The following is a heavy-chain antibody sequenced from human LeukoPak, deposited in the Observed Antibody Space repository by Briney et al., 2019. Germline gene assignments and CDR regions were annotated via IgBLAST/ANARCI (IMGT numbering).Heavy chain of an antibody. V-gene: IGHV3-53*01. J-gene: IGHJ5*02. CDR2: INSGGTA. CDR1: GFSVSSDF. CDR3: VTSRGTS. D-gene: IGHD3-16*01. Sequence: GSLRLSCAASGFSVSSDFMSWVRQAPGKGLEWVSVINSGGTAFYADSVKGRFTISRDTSKNTLSLQMNSLRDEDTAMYYCVTSRGTSWGQGTLVTVSS.